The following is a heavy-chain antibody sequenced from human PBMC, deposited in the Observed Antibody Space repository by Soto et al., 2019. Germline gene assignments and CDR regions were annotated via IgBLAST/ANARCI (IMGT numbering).Heavy chain of an antibody. D-gene: IGHD3-10*01. J-gene: IGHJ4*02. CDR1: GFTALSYA. Sequence: VRLIQSGPEMMQPGASVRVSCKASGFTALSYAFHWVRQAPGQGPEWLGWLNGGVDGTSYSQRFQGRVTISRDTSTNTVYLEVTSLTSEDTAVYYCAREVKGVTSFDYWGQGTLVTVSS. V-gene: IGHV1-3*01. CDR2: LNGGVDGT. CDR3: AREVKGVTSFDY.